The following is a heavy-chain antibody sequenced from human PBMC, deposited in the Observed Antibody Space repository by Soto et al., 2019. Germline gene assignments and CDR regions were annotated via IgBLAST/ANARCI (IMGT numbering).Heavy chain of an antibody. J-gene: IGHJ6*03. CDR3: ARVSGDYRYYYYYYMDV. CDR2: ISAYNGNT. CDR1: GYTFTSYG. D-gene: IGHD4-17*01. V-gene: IGHV1-18*01. Sequence: ASVKVSCKASGYTFTSYGISWVRQAPGQGLEWMGWISAYNGNTNYAQKLQGRVTMTTDTSTSTAYMELRSLRSDDTAVYYCARVSGDYRYYYYYYMDVWGKGTTVTVSS.